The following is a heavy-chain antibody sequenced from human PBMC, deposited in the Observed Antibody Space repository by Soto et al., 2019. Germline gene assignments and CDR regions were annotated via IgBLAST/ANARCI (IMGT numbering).Heavy chain of an antibody. Sequence: SETLSLTCAVYGGSFSGYYWSWIRQPPGKGLEWIGEINHSGRTNYNPSLKSRVTISVDTSKNQFSLKLSSVTAADTAVYYCARGWGYSTNSYYYGMDVWGQGTTVTVSS. CDR1: GGSFSGYY. J-gene: IGHJ6*02. V-gene: IGHV4-34*01. CDR2: INHSGRT. CDR3: ARGWGYSTNSYYYGMDV. D-gene: IGHD4-4*01.